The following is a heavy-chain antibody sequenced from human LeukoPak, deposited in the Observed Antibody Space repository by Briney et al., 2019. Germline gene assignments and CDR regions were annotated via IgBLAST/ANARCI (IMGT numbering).Heavy chain of an antibody. CDR3: ATYVTGSFSPYFDP. D-gene: IGHD2-21*02. CDR1: GVSVSHEY. J-gene: IGHJ5*02. V-gene: IGHV4-4*07. Sequence: SETLSLTCTVSGVSVSHEYWTWIRQPAGKGLEWIGRVYPGGITNYNFFLKSRVTMSLDTSKNQFSLSLSSVTAADTAVYYCATYVTGSFSPYFDPWGQGTLVTVSS. CDR2: VYPGGIT.